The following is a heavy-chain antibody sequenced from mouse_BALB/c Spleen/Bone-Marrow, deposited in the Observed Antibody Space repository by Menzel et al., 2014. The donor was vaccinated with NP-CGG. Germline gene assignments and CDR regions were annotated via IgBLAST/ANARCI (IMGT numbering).Heavy chain of an antibody. Sequence: VHVKQSGAELVRPGALVKLSCKASGFNIKDYYMHWVKQRPEQGLGWIGWIDPENGNTIYDPKFQGKASITADTSSNTAYLQLSSLTSEDTAVYYCTRTYSFDYWGQGTTLTVSS. J-gene: IGHJ2*01. CDR3: TRTYSFDY. V-gene: IGHV14-1*02. CDR2: IDPENGNT. CDR1: GFNIKDYY.